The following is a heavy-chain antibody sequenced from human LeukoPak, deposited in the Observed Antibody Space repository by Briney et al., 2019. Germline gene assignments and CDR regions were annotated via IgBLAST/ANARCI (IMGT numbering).Heavy chain of an antibody. CDR2: IYYSGST. J-gene: IGHJ4*02. CDR1: GGSISSSSYY. Sequence: SETLSLTCTVSGGSISSSSYYWGWIRQPPGKGLEWIGSIYYSGSTYYNPSLKSRVTISVDTSKNQFSLKLSSVTAADTAVYYCARTRYGSGSYTFLDYWGQGTLVTVSS. D-gene: IGHD3-10*01. V-gene: IGHV4-39*07. CDR3: ARTRYGSGSYTFLDY.